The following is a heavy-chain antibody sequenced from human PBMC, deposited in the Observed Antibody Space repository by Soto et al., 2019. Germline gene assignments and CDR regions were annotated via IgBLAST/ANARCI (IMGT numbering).Heavy chain of an antibody. CDR1: GGSISSYY. CDR3: ARGYSNYGPRYYYYYMDV. D-gene: IGHD4-4*01. V-gene: IGHV4-59*01. Sequence: SETLSLTCTVSGGSISSYYWSWIRQPPGKGLEWIGYIYYSGSTNYNPSLKSRVTISVDTSKNQFSLKLSSVTAADTAVYYCARGYSNYGPRYYYYYMDVWGKGTTVTVSS. J-gene: IGHJ6*03. CDR2: IYYSGST.